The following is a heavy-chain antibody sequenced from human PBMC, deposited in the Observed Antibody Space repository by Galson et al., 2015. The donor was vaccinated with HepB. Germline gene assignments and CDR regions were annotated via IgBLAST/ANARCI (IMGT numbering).Heavy chain of an antibody. Sequence: SLRLSCAASGFTFSSYWMHWVRQAPGKGLVWVSRIHSDGSSTSYANSVKGRFTISRDNAKNTLYLQMNCLRVEDTAVYYCARADYYDSSGYPTPFDYWGQGTLVTVSS. CDR1: GFTFSSYW. CDR2: IHSDGSST. J-gene: IGHJ4*02. CDR3: ARADYYDSSGYPTPFDY. D-gene: IGHD3-22*01. V-gene: IGHV3-74*01.